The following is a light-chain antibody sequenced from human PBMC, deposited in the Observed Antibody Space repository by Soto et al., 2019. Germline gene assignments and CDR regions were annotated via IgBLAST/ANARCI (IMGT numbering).Light chain of an antibody. V-gene: IGLV6-57*04. J-gene: IGLJ2*01. Sequence: NCMLTQPHSVSESPGKTVTISCTRSSGSIASNYVQWYQQRPGSAPTTVIYDDNQRPSGVPDRFSGSIDSSSNSASLTISGLKTEDEADYYCQSYDSSNYVILGGGTKVTVL. CDR3: QSYDSSNYVI. CDR1: SGSIASNY. CDR2: DDN.